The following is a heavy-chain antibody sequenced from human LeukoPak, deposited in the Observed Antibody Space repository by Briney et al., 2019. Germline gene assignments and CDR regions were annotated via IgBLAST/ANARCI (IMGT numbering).Heavy chain of an antibody. CDR3: AKDYRGSGYFFDV. Sequence: GGSLRLSCAGSGFTFSNYAMSWVRQAPGKGLEWVSVISGNGDTTYYAGSVKGRFTISRDNSKNTLYLQMNSLRAEDTAIYSCAKDYRGSGYFFDVWGQGTMVAVSS. V-gene: IGHV3-23*01. J-gene: IGHJ3*01. CDR1: GFTFSNYA. D-gene: IGHD3-3*01. CDR2: ISGNGDTT.